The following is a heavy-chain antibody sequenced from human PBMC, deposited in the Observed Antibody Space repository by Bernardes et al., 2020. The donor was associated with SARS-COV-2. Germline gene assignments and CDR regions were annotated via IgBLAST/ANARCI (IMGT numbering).Heavy chain of an antibody. V-gene: IGHV3-30*03. CDR1: GFTFSSYG. CDR2: ISYDGSNK. J-gene: IGHJ6*02. Sequence: GGSLRLSCAASGFTFSSYGMHWVRQAPGKGLEWVAVISYDGSNKYYADSVKGRFTISRDNSKNTLYLQMNSLRAEDTAVYYCARDLEYYDFWSGYFRPAEIAYYYYYGMDVWGQGTTVTVSS. D-gene: IGHD3-3*01. CDR3: ARDLEYYDFWSGYFRPAEIAYYYYYGMDV.